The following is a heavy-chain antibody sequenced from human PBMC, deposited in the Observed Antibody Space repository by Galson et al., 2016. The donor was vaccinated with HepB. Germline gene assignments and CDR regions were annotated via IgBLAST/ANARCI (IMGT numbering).Heavy chain of an antibody. D-gene: IGHD3-10*01. V-gene: IGHV3-33*01. J-gene: IGHJ6*04. CDR2: IWFDGTKK. CDR3: VRQDFGYYGGDV. Sequence: SLRLSCAASGFTFSSYGFHWVRQAPGKGLEWVAVIWFDGTKKDYVGSVKGRFVISRDNSKNTLYLQMNSLRAEDTSTYYCVRQDFGYYGGDVWGKGTTVTVSS. CDR1: GFTFSSYG.